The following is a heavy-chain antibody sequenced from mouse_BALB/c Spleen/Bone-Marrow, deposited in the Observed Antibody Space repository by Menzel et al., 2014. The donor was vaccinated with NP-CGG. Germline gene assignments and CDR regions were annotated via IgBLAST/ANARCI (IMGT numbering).Heavy chain of an antibody. V-gene: IGHV1-77*01. CDR2: IFPGSGNT. CDR3: AREEVRRLAWFAY. D-gene: IGHD2-14*01. CDR1: GYTFTDYY. J-gene: IGHJ3*01. Sequence: QVQLQQSGAELARPGASVKLSCRASGYTFTDYYINWMKQKTGQGLEWIGEIFPGSGNTYYNANFKGKATLTADKSSSTAYMQLSSLTSEDSAVYFCAREEVRRLAWFAYWGQGTLVTVSA.